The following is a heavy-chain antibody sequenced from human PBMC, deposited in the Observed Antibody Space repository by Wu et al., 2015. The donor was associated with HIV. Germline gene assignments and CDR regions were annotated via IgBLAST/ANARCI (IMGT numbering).Heavy chain of an antibody. CDR3: VRDQQWPPEYYHYYGMDV. J-gene: IGHJ6*02. CDR2: ISPYNGNT. V-gene: IGHV1-18*04. CDR1: GYTFTSYG. D-gene: IGHD6-19*01. Sequence: QVQLVQSGAEVKKPGASVKVSCKASGYTFTSYGITWIRQAPGQGLEWVGWISPYNGNTNYAQKLQGRVTMSIDTATSTAYMELRSLRSNDTAMYFXVRDQQWPPEYYHYYGMDVWGQGTT.